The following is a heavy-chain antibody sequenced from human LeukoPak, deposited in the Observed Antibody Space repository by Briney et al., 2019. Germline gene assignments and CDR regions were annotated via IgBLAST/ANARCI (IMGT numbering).Heavy chain of an antibody. D-gene: IGHD3-22*01. V-gene: IGHV1-69*13. J-gene: IGHJ3*02. CDR3: ARERGEYYYDRTSNAFDI. Sequence: GASVKVSCKASGGTFNSYAISWVRQAPGQGLEWMGGIIPIFGTANYAQKFQGRVTITADESTSTAYMELSSLRSEDTAVYYCARERGEYYYDRTSNAFDIWGQGTMVTVSS. CDR2: IIPIFGTA. CDR1: GGTFNSYA.